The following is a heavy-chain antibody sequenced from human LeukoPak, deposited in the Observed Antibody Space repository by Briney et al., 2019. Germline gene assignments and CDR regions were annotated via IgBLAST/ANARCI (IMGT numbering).Heavy chain of an antibody. Sequence: GSLRLSCAAPGFIFSSYAMSWVRQAPGKGLEWVSAISGSGSGTYHADSVKGRFTISRDNSKNTLYLQMNSLRAEDTAVYYCAKGRFYSNYGPDAFDIWGQGTMVTVSS. CDR2: ISGSGSGT. J-gene: IGHJ3*02. CDR3: AKGRFYSNYGPDAFDI. CDR1: GFIFSSYA. D-gene: IGHD4-11*01. V-gene: IGHV3-23*01.